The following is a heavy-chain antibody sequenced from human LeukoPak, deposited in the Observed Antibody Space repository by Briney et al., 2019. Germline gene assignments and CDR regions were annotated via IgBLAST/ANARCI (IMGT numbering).Heavy chain of an antibody. V-gene: IGHV3-23*01. D-gene: IGHD3-10*01. CDR2: ISGSGGST. J-gene: IGHJ4*02. CDR3: AKGEEGLLWFGELLSSFDY. CDR1: GFTFSSYA. Sequence: PGGSLRLSCAASGFTFSSYAMSWVRQAPGKGLVWVSAISGSGGSTYYADSVKGRFTISRDNSKNTLYLQMNSLRAEDTAVYYCAKGEEGLLWFGELLSSFDYWGQGTLVTVSS.